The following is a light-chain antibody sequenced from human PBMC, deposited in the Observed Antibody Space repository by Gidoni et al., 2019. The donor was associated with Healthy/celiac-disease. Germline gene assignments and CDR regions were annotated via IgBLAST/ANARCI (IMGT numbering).Light chain of an antibody. Sequence: EIVLTQSPGTLSLSPGERATLSCRASQRVSSSYLAWYQQKPGQAPRLLIYGASSRATGIPDRFSGSGSGTDFTLTVSRLVREDFAVYSCQQYGSSPRTFGQGTKVEIK. J-gene: IGKJ1*01. V-gene: IGKV3-20*01. CDR1: QRVSSSY. CDR2: GAS. CDR3: QQYGSSPRT.